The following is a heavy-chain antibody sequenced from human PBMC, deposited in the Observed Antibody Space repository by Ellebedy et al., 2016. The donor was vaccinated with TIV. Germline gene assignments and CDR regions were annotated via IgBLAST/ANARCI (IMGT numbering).Heavy chain of an antibody. Sequence: MLSETLSLTCAVPVGSVSSTTYYWGWIRQSSGKGLEWIGSVYYSRSTYSNPSLKSRVTISVDASKNQFSLNLSSVTAADTTVYYCARHPKKRKQLWLPGYFDYWGQGILVTVSS. CDR2: VYYSRST. J-gene: IGHJ4*02. CDR3: ARHPKKRKQLWLPGYFDY. D-gene: IGHD5-18*01. V-gene: IGHV4-39*01. CDR1: VGSVSSTTYY.